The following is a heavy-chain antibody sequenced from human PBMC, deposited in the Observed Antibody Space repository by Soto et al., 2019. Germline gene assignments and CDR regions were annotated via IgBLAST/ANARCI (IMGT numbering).Heavy chain of an antibody. J-gene: IGHJ4*02. Sequence: SVKVSCKASGGTFSSYAISWVRQAPGQGLEWMGGLIPIFGTANYAQKFQGRVTITADESTSTAYMELSSLRSEDTAVYYCAKDPAPTHQLIYYYDSSGYYDYWGQGTLVTVSS. V-gene: IGHV1-69*13. CDR1: GGTFSSYA. D-gene: IGHD3-22*01. CDR3: AKDPAPTHQLIYYYDSSGYYDY. CDR2: LIPIFGTA.